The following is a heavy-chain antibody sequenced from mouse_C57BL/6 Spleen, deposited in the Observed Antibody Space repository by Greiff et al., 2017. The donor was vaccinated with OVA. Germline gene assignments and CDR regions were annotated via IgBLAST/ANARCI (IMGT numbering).Heavy chain of an antibody. CDR2: INPSTGGT. Sequence: EVMLVESGPELVKPGASVKISCKASGYSFTGYYMNWVKQSPEKSLEWIGEINPSTGGTTYNQKFKAKATLTVDKSSSTAYMQLKSLTSEDSAVYYCAGIYYDYDGGGRYYAMDYWGQGTSVTVSS. CDR3: AGIYYDYDGGGRYYAMDY. V-gene: IGHV1-42*01. D-gene: IGHD2-4*01. J-gene: IGHJ4*01. CDR1: GYSFTGYY.